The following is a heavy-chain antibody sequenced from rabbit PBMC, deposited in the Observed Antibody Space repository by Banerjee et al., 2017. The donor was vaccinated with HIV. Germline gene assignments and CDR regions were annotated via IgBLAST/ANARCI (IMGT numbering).Heavy chain of an antibody. Sequence: QEQLGESGGGLVKPEGSLTLTCTASGFSLSNNVYMCWVRQAPGKGLEWIGCIYDGSSGSTYYASWAKGRFTISKTSSTTVTLQMTSLTAADTATYFCAREPGTTLYLWGQGTLVTVS. CDR3: AREPGTTLYL. V-gene: IGHV1S45*01. CDR1: GFSLSNNVY. J-gene: IGHJ3*01. CDR2: IYDGSSGST. D-gene: IGHD1-1*01.